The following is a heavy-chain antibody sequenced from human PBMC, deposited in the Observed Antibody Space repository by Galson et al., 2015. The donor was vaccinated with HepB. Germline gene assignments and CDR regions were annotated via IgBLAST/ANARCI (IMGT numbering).Heavy chain of an antibody. CDR2: INPNSGGT. V-gene: IGHV1-2*04. D-gene: IGHD5-12*01. Sequence: SVKVSCKASGYTFTGYYMHWVRQAPGQGLEWMGWINPNSGGTNYAQKFQGWVTMTTDTSTSTAYMELRSLRSDDTAVYYCAGRGYGAGRYYFDYWGQGTLVTVSS. CDR3: AGRGYGAGRYYFDY. CDR1: GYTFTGYY. J-gene: IGHJ4*02.